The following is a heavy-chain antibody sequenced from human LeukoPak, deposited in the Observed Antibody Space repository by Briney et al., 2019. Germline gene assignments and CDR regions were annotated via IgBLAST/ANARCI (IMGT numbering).Heavy chain of an antibody. V-gene: IGHV3-21*01. CDR3: ARIRDFGGSYHYFYMDV. CDR2: ISSDSSYI. CDR1: GFTFSSCS. J-gene: IGHJ6*03. Sequence: GGSLRLSCAASGFTFSSCSMNWVRQAPGKGLEWVSAISSDSSYIYYADSVRGRFTISRDNAKNSLYLQMSSLRAEDTAVYYCARIRDFGGSYHYFYMDVWGKGTTVTVSS. D-gene: IGHD4-23*01.